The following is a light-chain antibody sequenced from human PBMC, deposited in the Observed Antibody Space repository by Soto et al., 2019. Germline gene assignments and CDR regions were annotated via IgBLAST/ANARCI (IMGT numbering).Light chain of an antibody. Sequence: NFMLTQPHSVSESPGKMVTISCTRSSGSIATNYVQWFQQRPGGAPLMLIYAHNERPSGVPGRFSGSIDTSSNSASLIISRLKTEDEADYYCQSYDRTSPVVFGGGTKVTVL. CDR1: SGSIATNY. V-gene: IGLV6-57*04. J-gene: IGLJ2*01. CDR2: AHN. CDR3: QSYDRTSPVV.